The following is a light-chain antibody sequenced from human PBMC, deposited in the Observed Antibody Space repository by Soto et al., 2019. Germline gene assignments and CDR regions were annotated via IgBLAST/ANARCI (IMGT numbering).Light chain of an antibody. CDR1: KLGDKY. CDR2: QHT. Sequence: SYELTQPPSVSVSPGQTAIITCSGDKLGDKYACWYQQKPGQSPVLVIYQHTKRPSGIPERFSGSNSGNTATLTIRGTQAMDEADYYCQAWDSSTVVFGGGTKLTVL. CDR3: QAWDSSTVV. J-gene: IGLJ2*01. V-gene: IGLV3-1*01.